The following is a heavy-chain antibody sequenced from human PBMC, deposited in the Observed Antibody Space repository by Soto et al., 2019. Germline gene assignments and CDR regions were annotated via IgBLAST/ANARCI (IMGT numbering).Heavy chain of an antibody. V-gene: IGHV3-30*03. CDR3: TRDTALRSPNYGMDV. D-gene: IGHD2-15*01. J-gene: IGHJ6*02. CDR2: ISYDGNSK. Sequence: PGGSLRLSCAASGFNFISYGIHWVRQAPGKGLEWVAVISYDGNSKYYAHSVKGRFTISRDNSKNTLYLQMNSLRAEDTAVYYCTRDTALRSPNYGMDVWGQGTTGTVSS. CDR1: GFNFISYG.